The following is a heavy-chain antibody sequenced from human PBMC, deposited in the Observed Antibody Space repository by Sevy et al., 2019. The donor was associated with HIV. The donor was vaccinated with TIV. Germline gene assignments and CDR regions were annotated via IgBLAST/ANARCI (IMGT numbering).Heavy chain of an antibody. V-gene: IGHV3-7*01. CDR1: GFTFSSYL. D-gene: IGHD6-19*01. Sequence: GGCLRLSCAASGFTFSSYLMSWVRQAPGKGLEWVANINQDGSEKYYVDSVKGRFTISRDNAKNSLYLQMNSLRAEDTAVYYCARPPYGAVSIAEYFQHWGQGTLLTVSS. CDR3: ARPPYGAVSIAEYFQH. CDR2: INQDGSEK. J-gene: IGHJ1*01.